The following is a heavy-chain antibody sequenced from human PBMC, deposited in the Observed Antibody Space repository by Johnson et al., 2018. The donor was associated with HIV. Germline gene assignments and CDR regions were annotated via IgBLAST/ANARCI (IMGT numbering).Heavy chain of an antibody. D-gene: IGHD2-21*01. Sequence: MMLVESGGGLVQPGGSLRLSCAASGFTFSSYWMSWVRQAPGKGLEWVANIKQDGSEKYYVDSVKGRFTISRDNAKNSLYLQMNSLRAEDTALYYCAKDIIPLVSVVFDIWGQGTMVTVSS. CDR3: AKDIIPLVSVVFDI. J-gene: IGHJ3*02. CDR2: IKQDGSEK. V-gene: IGHV3-7*05. CDR1: GFTFSSYW.